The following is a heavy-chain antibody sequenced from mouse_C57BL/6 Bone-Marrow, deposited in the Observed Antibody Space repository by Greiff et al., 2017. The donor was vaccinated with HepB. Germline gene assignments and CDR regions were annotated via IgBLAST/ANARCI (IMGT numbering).Heavy chain of an antibody. CDR1: GYAFSSSW. Sequence: VQRVESGPELVKPGASVKISCKASGYAFSSSWMNWVKQRPGKGLEWIGRIYPGDGDTNYNGKFKSKATLTADKSSSTAYMQLSSLTSEDSAVYFCARWDYCIAYWGQGTLVTVSA. CDR3: ARWDYCIAY. D-gene: IGHD1-1*01. V-gene: IGHV1-82*01. CDR2: IYPGDGDT. J-gene: IGHJ3*01.